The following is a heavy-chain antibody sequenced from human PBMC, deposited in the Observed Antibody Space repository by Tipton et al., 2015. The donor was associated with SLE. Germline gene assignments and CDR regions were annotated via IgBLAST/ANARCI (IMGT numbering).Heavy chain of an antibody. J-gene: IGHJ4*02. D-gene: IGHD6-19*01. V-gene: IGHV3-74*01. CDR3: ARERSSGWSGEVFDC. Sequence: SLRLSCAASGFTFSSYWMHWVRQAPGKGLVWVSRINSDGSSTSYADSVKGRFTISRDNAKNSLYLQMNSLRAEDTAVYYCARERSSGWSGEVFDCWGQGTLVTASS. CDR2: INSDGSST. CDR1: GFTFSSYW.